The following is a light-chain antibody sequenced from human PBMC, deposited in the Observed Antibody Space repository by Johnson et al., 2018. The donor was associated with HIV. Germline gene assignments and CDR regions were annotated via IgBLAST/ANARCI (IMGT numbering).Light chain of an antibody. CDR2: DNN. Sequence: QSVLTQPPSVSAAPGQKVSISCSGSSSNIGNNYVSWYQKLPETAPKLLIYDNNKRPSRIPARFSGSKSGTSATLGITGLQTEDEADYYCATWDTGLSAGVFGTGTKVTVL. CDR1: SSNIGNNY. CDR3: ATWDTGLSAGV. V-gene: IGLV1-51*01. J-gene: IGLJ1*01.